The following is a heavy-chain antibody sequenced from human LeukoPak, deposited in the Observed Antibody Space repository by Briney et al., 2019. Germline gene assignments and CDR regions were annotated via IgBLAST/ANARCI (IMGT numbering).Heavy chain of an antibody. J-gene: IGHJ6*02. CDR2: MNPNSGNT. D-gene: IGHD3-16*01. Sequence: ASVKVSCKASGYTFTSYDINWVRQATGQGLEWMGWMNPNSGNTGYAQKFQGRVTMTRNTSISTAYMELSSLRSEDTAVYYCARSYPGGVFYYYGMDVWGQGTTVTVSS. V-gene: IGHV1-8*01. CDR1: GYTFTSYD. CDR3: ARSYPGGVFYYYGMDV.